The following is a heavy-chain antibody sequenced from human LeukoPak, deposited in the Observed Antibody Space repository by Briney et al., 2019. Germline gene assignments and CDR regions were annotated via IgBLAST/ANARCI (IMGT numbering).Heavy chain of an antibody. CDR2: ISSSSSYI. D-gene: IGHD3-16*01. CDR3: ARDGEITGDTRIDY. V-gene: IGHV3-21*01. CDR1: GFSFSIYS. Sequence: GGSLRLSCEASGFSFSIYSMNWVRQAPGKGLEWVSSISSSSSYIYYADSMKGRFTISRDNAKSSLYLQMNSLRAEDTAVYYCARDGEITGDTRIDYWGQGTLVTVSS. J-gene: IGHJ4*02.